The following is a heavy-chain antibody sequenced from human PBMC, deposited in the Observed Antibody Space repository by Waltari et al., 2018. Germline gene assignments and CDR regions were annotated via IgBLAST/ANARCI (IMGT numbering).Heavy chain of an antibody. CDR1: GFTFSRYG. V-gene: IGHV3-74*01. CDR3: ARDPERGDGYVLDF. CDR2: INSAGSTT. D-gene: IGHD5-12*01. J-gene: IGHJ4*02. Sequence: EVQLVESGGGLVQPGGSLRLSCAASGFTFSRYGMFWFRQAPGRGLVCVSHINSAGSTTTYADSVKGRFTISRDNAKNTLYLQMVSLRAEDTAVYYCARDPERGDGYVLDFWGQGTLVTVSS.